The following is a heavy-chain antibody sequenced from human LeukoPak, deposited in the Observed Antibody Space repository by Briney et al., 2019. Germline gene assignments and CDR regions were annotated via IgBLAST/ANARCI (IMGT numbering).Heavy chain of an antibody. CDR1: GYTFTQFA. CDR2: VNMCTGIP. J-gene: IGHJ4*02. CDR3: ARDAPDGGVSKFDY. Sequence: GASVKVSCKTSGYTFTQFAINWMRQAPGQGLEWLGWVNMCTGIPTYAQGFTGRFVFSLDTSVSTAYLQISSLKAEDTAVYYCARDAPDGGVSKFDYWGQGTLVTVSS. D-gene: IGHD3-3*01. V-gene: IGHV7-4-1*02.